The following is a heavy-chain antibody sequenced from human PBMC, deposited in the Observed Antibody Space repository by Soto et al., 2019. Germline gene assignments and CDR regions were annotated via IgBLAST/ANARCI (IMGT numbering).Heavy chain of an antibody. Sequence: GALRLSCVASEFSISPYWMSWVRQAPGKGLEWVANIKEDGSAARYVDSARDRFLISRDNTKNSLYLQMTNLRAEDTAIYYCVSDGDVCSGSDCFRHFKHWGWGTRVTVSS. V-gene: IGHV3-7*03. CDR2: IKEDGSAA. CDR1: EFSISPYW. D-gene: IGHD5-12*01. CDR3: VSDGDVCSGSDCFRHFKH. J-gene: IGHJ1*01.